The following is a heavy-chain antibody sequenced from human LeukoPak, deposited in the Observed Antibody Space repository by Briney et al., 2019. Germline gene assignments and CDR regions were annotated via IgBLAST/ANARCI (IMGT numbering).Heavy chain of an antibody. Sequence: GGSLRLSCAASGFTFSSYAMHWVRQAPGKGLEWVAVMSYDGSNKYYADSVKGRFTISRDNSKNTLYLQMNSLRAEDTAVYYCERESATRDFDYWGQGTLVTVSS. CDR2: MSYDGSNK. J-gene: IGHJ4*02. CDR1: GFTFSSYA. V-gene: IGHV3-30-3*01. CDR3: ERESATRDFDY.